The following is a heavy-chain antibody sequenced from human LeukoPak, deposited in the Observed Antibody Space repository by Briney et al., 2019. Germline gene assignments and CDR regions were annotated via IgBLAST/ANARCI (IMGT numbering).Heavy chain of an antibody. V-gene: IGHV1-8*01. D-gene: IGHD3-16*01. Sequence: ASVKVSCKASGYTFTSYDISWVRQATGQGLEWMGWMNPNSGNTGYAQKFQGRVTMTRNTSISTAYMELSSLRSEDTAVYYCARGRRRRLGGHNSFDPWGQGTLVTVSS. CDR2: MNPNSGNT. CDR1: GYTFTSYD. CDR3: ARGRRRRLGGHNSFDP. J-gene: IGHJ5*02.